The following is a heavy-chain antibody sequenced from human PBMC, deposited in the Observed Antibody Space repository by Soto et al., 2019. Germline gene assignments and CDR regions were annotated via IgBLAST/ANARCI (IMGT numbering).Heavy chain of an antibody. CDR1: GGSFSGYY. J-gene: IGHJ4*02. Sequence: QVQLQQWGAGLLKPSETLSLTCAVYGGSFSGYYWTWIRQSPEKGLEWIGEVNHSGTTYYNPSLKTRVTISVHTPKNQFSLKMSSVTAADMTVYYCARGIGYCSSINCYSSRRLRFDSWGQGTLVTVSS. V-gene: IGHV4-34*01. CDR2: VNHSGTT. CDR3: ARGIGYCSSINCYSSRRLRFDS. D-gene: IGHD2-2*01.